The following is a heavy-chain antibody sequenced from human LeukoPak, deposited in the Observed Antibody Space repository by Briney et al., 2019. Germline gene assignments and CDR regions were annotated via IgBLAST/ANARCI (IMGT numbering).Heavy chain of an antibody. CDR3: AKVGGSGSYRNPFDY. Sequence: GGSLRLSCAASGFTFSSYAMSWFRQAPGKGLEWVSAISGSGGSTYYADSVKGRFTISRDNSKNTLYLQMNSLRAEDTAVYYCAKVGGSGSYRNPFDYWGQGTLVTVSS. CDR1: GFTFSSYA. CDR2: ISGSGGST. D-gene: IGHD3-10*01. V-gene: IGHV3-23*01. J-gene: IGHJ4*02.